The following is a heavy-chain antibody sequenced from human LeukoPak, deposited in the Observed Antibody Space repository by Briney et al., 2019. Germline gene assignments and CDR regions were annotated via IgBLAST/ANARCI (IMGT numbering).Heavy chain of an antibody. CDR1: GFTFSRNG. Sequence: GSLRLSCAASGFTFSRNGLHWVRQAPGKGLEWVAFIRYDGGNHYYADSVKGRFSISRDNSKNTLYLQLNSLRVEDTAVYYCAKDGDDCIDFWGQGTLVTVSS. J-gene: IGHJ4*02. V-gene: IGHV3-30*02. D-gene: IGHD3-22*01. CDR3: AKDGDDCIDF. CDR2: IRYDGGNH.